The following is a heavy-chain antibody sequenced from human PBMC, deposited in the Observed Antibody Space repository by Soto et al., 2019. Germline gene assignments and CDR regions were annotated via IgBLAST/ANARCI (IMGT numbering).Heavy chain of an antibody. D-gene: IGHD6-19*01. CDR1: GASITTYY. CDR3: ARSPFGSGWTLDS. V-gene: IGHV4-59*01. J-gene: IGHJ4*02. Sequence: PSETLSLTCDVSGASITTYYCSWIRQAPWKGLEWIGNVYHTGTTDYNSSLKSRVTISVETSKKHFSLNMNSVTASDTAVYYCARSPFGSGWTLDSWGQGALVTVSS. CDR2: VYHTGTT.